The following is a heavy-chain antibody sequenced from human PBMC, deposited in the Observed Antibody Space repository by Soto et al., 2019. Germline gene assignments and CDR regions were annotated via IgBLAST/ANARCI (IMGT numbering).Heavy chain of an antibody. CDR1: GYTLTGYY. V-gene: IGHV1-2*07. D-gene: IGHD2-2*02. J-gene: IGHJ4*02. CDR3: AKAYCTSTSCSTYYFDY. Sequence: ASVKVSCKASGYTLTGYYMHWVRQAPGQGLEWLGWINPNTGVTKYAHDFQGRVTMTRDTSISTTYMELSRLRSDDTAVYYCAKAYCTSTSCSTYYFDYWGQGTLVTVPS. CDR2: INPNTGVT.